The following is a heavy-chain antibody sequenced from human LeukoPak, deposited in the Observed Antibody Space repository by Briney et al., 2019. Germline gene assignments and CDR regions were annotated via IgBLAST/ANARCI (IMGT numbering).Heavy chain of an antibody. D-gene: IGHD3-16*02. CDR1: GGSVSSGRYY. V-gene: IGHV4-61*01. CDR2: IYYSGST. J-gene: IGHJ4*02. CDR3: ARDLGYRYFDY. Sequence: PSETLSLTCTVSGGSVSSGRYYWSWIRQPPGKGLEWIGYIYYSGSTNYNPSLKSRVTISVDTSKNQFSLKLTSVTPADTAVYYCARDLGYRYFDYWGQGTLVTVSS.